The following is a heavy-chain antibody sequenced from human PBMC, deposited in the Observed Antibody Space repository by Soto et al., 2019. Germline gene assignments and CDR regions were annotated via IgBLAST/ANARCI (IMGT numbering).Heavy chain of an antibody. CDR2: ISFDGSNK. Sequence: QVQLVESGGGVVQLGRSLRLSCAASGFTFSDYGIHWVRQAPGKGLEWVAVISFDGSNKYFADSVKGRFTISRDNSQNSLYLQMNSLRAEDTAVYHCARQVIPYINGFDNWGQGTMVTVSS. CDR1: GFTFSDYG. J-gene: IGHJ3*02. V-gene: IGHV3-30*03. CDR3: ARQVIPYINGFDN. D-gene: IGHD4-4*01.